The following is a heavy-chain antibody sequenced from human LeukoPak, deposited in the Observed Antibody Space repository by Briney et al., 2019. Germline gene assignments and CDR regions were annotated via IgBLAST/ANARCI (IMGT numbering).Heavy chain of an antibody. CDR3: ARERMVRGAIGGMDV. CDR1: GFTFSSYD. Sequence: GGSLRLSCAASGFTFSSYDMHWVRQATGKGLEWVSAIGTAGDTYYPGSVKGRFTISRENAKNSLYLQMNSLRAGDTAVYYCARERMVRGAIGGMDVWAKGPRSPSP. D-gene: IGHD3-10*01. V-gene: IGHV3-13*01. CDR2: IGTAGDT. J-gene: IGHJ6*02.